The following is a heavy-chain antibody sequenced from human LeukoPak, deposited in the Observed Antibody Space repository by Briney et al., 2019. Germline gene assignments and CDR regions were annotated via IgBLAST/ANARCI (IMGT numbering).Heavy chain of an antibody. Sequence: GASVKVSCKASGYTFTSYDINWVRQATGRGLEWMGWMNPNSGNTGYAQKFQGRVTMTRNTSISTAYMELSSLRSEDTAVYYCARVVPRYGGNSQDWFDPWGQGTLVTVSS. CDR1: GYTFTSYD. J-gene: IGHJ5*02. CDR3: ARVVPRYGGNSQDWFDP. D-gene: IGHD4-23*01. CDR2: MNPNSGNT. V-gene: IGHV1-8*01.